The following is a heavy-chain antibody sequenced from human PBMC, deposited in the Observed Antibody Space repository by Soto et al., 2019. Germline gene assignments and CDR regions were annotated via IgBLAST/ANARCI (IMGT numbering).Heavy chain of an antibody. CDR1: GYTFTNYG. J-gene: IGHJ4*02. V-gene: IGHV1-18*01. CDR2: ISAYNGVT. D-gene: IGHD6-13*01. CDR3: ARSYSTSWPDY. Sequence: GASVKVSCKVSGYTFTNYGISWVRQAPGQGLEWVGWISAYNGVTNYINDQKFRGRITMTTDTPTNTAYLELRSLTFDDTAVYYCARSYSTSWPDYWGQGTLVTVSS.